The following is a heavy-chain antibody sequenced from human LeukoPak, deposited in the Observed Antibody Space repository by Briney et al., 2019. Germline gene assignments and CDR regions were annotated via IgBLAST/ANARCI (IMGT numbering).Heavy chain of an antibody. D-gene: IGHD5-24*01. CDR3: AKDTWLTLLYYFDY. CDR1: GFTFSSYA. J-gene: IGHJ4*02. Sequence: GSLRLSCAASGFTFSSYAMHWVRQAPGKGLEWVAVIPYDGSNKYYADSVKGRFTISRDNSKNTLYLQMNSLRAEDTAVYYCAKDTWLTLLYYFDYWGQGTLVTVSS. CDR2: IPYDGSNK. V-gene: IGHV3-30-3*01.